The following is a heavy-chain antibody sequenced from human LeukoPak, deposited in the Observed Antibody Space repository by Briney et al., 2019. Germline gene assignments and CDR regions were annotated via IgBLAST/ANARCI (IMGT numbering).Heavy chain of an antibody. J-gene: IGHJ4*02. V-gene: IGHV4-59*01. CDR1: GGSISNYY. CDR2: ITYSGST. CDR3: VRHTTSGWYQVVY. D-gene: IGHD6-19*01. Sequence: SETLSLTCTVSGGSISNYYWSWIRQPPGKGLEWIGFITYSGSTDHNPSLKSRVTISVDASKNQFSLKLTSVTAADTAVYYCVRHTTSGWYQVVYWGQGTLVTVSS.